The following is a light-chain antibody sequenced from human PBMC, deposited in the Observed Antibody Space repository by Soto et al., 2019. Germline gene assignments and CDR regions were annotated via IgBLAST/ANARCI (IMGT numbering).Light chain of an antibody. CDR3: LQDYNFPWT. V-gene: IGKV3D-7*01. J-gene: IGKJ1*01. Sequence: EIVMRKSPGTLSVSTGERATLSCRASQSVSSNYLAWYQQKPGQAPRLLIYGASSRATGIPDRFSGSGSGTEFTLTISSLQPEDFATYYCLQDYNFPWTFGQGTKVDIK. CDR1: QSVSSNY. CDR2: GAS.